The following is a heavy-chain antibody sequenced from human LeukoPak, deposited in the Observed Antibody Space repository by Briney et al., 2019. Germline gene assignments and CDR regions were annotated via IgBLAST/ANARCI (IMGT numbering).Heavy chain of an antibody. D-gene: IGHD2-2*03. CDR2: ISYDGSNK. CDR1: GFTFSSYG. J-gene: IGHJ4*02. CDR3: AKDGYGYCSSTSCQYYFDY. V-gene: IGHV3-30*18. Sequence: GGYLRLSCAASGFTFSSYGMHWVRQAPGKGLEWVAVISYDGSNKYYADSVKGRFTISRDNSKNTLYLQMNSLRAEDTAVYYCAKDGYGYCSSTSCQYYFDYWGQGTLVTVSS.